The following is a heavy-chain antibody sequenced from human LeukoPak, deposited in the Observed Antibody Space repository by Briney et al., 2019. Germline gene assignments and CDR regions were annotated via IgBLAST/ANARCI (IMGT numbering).Heavy chain of an antibody. CDR1: GGSISSYY. Sequence: SETLSLTCTVSGGSISSYYWSWIRQPPGKGLEWIGYIYYSGSTNYNPSLKSRITISVDTSKNQFSLNLNSVTAADTAVYYCARLHPDTTLTPYYYYIYVWGKGTTVTVSS. CDR2: IYYSGST. CDR3: ARLHPDTTLTPYYYYIYV. J-gene: IGHJ6*03. V-gene: IGHV4-59*08. D-gene: IGHD1-1*01.